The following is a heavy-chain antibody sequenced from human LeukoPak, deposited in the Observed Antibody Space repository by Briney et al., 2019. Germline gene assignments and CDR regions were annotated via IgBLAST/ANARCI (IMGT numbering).Heavy chain of an antibody. CDR1: GFTAGHHY. CDR3: VRDAPQSQFDY. V-gene: IGHV3-74*03. CDR2: VNTDGTTT. D-gene: IGHD4-11*01. J-gene: IGHJ4*02. Sequence: PGGSLRLSCAASGFTAGHHYMHWVRQSPGQGLVWVSYVNTDGTTTKYADSVKGRFASSRDNAKNMVYLQMSSLRAEDTAVYYCVRDAPQSQFDYWGRGALVTVSS.